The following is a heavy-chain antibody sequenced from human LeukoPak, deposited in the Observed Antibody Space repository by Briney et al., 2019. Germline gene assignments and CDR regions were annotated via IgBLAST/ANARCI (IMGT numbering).Heavy chain of an antibody. CDR3: AELGITMIGGV. Sequence: GGSLRLSCATSGFSFSRYEMNWVRQAPGKGLEWVAYIDSRSTTIYYADSVKGRFTISRDNAKNSLYLQMNSLRAEDTAVYYCAELGITMIGGVWGKGTTVTISP. V-gene: IGHV3-48*03. J-gene: IGHJ6*04. CDR2: IDSRSTTI. D-gene: IGHD3-10*02. CDR1: GFSFSRYE.